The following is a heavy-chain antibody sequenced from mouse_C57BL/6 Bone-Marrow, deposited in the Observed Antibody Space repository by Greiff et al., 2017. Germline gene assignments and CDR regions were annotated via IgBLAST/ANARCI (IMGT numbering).Heavy chain of an antibody. CDR2: ISSGSSTI. CDR3: ARWLLRWYFDV. CDR1: GFTFSDYG. V-gene: IGHV5-17*01. J-gene: IGHJ1*03. Sequence: EVKLMESGGGLVKPAGSLKLSCAASGFTFSDYGMHWVRQAPEKGLEWVAYISSGSSTIYYADTVKGRFTISRDNAKNTLFLQMTSLRSEDTAMYYCARWLLRWYFDVWGKGTTVTVSS. D-gene: IGHD2-3*01.